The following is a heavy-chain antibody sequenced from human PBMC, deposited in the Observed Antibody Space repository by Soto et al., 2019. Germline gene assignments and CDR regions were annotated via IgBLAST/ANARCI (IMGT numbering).Heavy chain of an antibody. CDR3: ARVASSSWYRLYFQH. Sequence: QVQLVQSGAEVKKPGASVKVSCKASGYPFTGYYMHWVRQAPGQGLEWMGWINPNSGGTNYAQKFQGRVTMTRDTSISTAYMELSRLRSDDTAVYYCARVASSSWYRLYFQHWGQGTLVTVSS. CDR1: GYPFTGYY. J-gene: IGHJ1*01. V-gene: IGHV1-2*02. CDR2: INPNSGGT. D-gene: IGHD6-13*01.